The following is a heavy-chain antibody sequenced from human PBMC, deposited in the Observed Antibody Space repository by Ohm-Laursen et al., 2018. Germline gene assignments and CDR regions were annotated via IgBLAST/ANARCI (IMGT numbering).Heavy chain of an antibody. D-gene: IGHD2-15*01. V-gene: IGHV1-69*06. CDR1: GGTFSSYA. J-gene: IGHJ4*02. CDR3: ARIRHCSGGSCPLGY. CDR2: IIPIFGTA. Sequence: GSSVKVSCKASGGTFSSYAISWVRQAPGQGLEWMGGIIPIFGTANYAQKFQGRVTITADKSTSTAYMELSSLRSEDTAVYYCARIRHCSGGSCPLGYWGQGTLVTVSS.